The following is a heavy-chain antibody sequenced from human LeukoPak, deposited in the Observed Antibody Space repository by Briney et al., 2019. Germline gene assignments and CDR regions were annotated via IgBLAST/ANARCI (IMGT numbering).Heavy chain of an antibody. CDR1: GFTFSSYE. CDR2: ISRSGTTI. J-gene: IGHJ4*02. Sequence: PGGSLRLSCAASGFTFSSYEMNWVRQAPGKGLEWVSYISRSGTTIYYGDSVKGRFTISRDNAKNSLYLQMNSLRAEDTAVYYCARDLSGYDPYFDYWGQGTLVTVSS. D-gene: IGHD5-12*01. CDR3: ARDLSGYDPYFDY. V-gene: IGHV3-48*03.